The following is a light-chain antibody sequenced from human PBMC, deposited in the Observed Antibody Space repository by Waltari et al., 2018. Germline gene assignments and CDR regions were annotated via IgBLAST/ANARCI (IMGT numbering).Light chain of an antibody. Sequence: DIQLTQSPSFLSASVGDRVTITCRASQGISSYVAWYQQKPGKAPRLLIHSASTLQSGVPSRFSGSGSGTEFTLTISSQQPEDFASYYCQQLSSQPLTFGGGTKVEI. CDR1: QGISSY. CDR3: QQLSSQPLT. J-gene: IGKJ4*01. V-gene: IGKV1-9*01. CDR2: SAS.